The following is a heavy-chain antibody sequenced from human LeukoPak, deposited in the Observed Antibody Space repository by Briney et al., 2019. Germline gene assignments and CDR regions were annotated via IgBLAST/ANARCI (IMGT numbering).Heavy chain of an antibody. CDR3: ARGRSWVLWELPGS. CDR1: GGTFSSYA. J-gene: IGHJ5*02. CDR2: IIPIFGTA. V-gene: IGHV1-69*01. Sequence: SVKVSCKASGGTFSSYAISWVRQAPGQGLEWMGGIIPIFGTANYAQKFQGRVTITADESTSTAYMELSSLRSEDTAVYYCARGRSWVLWELPGSWGQGTQVTVSS. D-gene: IGHD1-26*01.